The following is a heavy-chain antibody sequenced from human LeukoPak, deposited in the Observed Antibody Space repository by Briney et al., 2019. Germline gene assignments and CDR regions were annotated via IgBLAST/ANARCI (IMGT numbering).Heavy chain of an antibody. CDR3: ARGTGSGSSGAIDY. CDR2: IKQDGGEK. V-gene: IGHV3-7*03. D-gene: IGHD6-6*01. J-gene: IGHJ4*02. CDR1: GFTVSNTY. Sequence: GGSLRLSCAASGFTVSNTYMSWVRQAPGKGLEWVAKIKQDGGEKYYVDSVKGRCTISRDNAKNSLYLQINSLRAEDTAVYYCARGTGSGSSGAIDYWGQGTLVTVSS.